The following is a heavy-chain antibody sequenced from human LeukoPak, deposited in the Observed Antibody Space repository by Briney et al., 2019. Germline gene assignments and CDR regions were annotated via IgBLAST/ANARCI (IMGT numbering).Heavy chain of an antibody. D-gene: IGHD6-19*01. CDR2: IIPIFGTA. Sequence: ASVKVSCKASGGTFNSYAISWVRQAPGQGLEWMGGIIPIFGTASYAQKFQGRVTITADESTSTAYMELSSLRSEDTAVYYCARVGRSGWKTSIFVYWGQGTLVPSPQ. V-gene: IGHV1-69*13. CDR3: ARVGRSGWKTSIFVY. J-gene: IGHJ4*02. CDR1: GGTFNSYA.